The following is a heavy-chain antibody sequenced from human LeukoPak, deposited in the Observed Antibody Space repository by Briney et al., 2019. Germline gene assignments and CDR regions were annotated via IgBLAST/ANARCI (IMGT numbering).Heavy chain of an antibody. J-gene: IGHJ6*02. V-gene: IGHV4-39*01. CDR1: GGSISSSSYY. CDR3: AQGSPRTYGMDV. CDR2: IYYSGST. Sequence: SETLSLTCTVSGGSISSSSYYWGWIRQPPGKGLEWIGSIYYSGSTYYNPSLKSRVTISVDTSKNQFSLKLSSVTAADTAVYYCAQGSPRTYGMDVWGQGTTVTVSS.